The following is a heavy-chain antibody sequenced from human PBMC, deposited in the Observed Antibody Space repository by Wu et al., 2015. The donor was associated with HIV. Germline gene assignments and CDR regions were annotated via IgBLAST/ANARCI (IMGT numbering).Heavy chain of an antibody. J-gene: IGHJ3*02. CDR3: ASHYYDSSGYALWAFDI. CDR1: GYTFTSYG. CDR2: ISAYNGNT. Sequence: QVQLVQSGAEVKKPGSSVKVSCKASGYTFTSYGISWVRQAPGQGLEWMGWISAYNGNTNYAQKLQGRVTMTTDTSTSTAYMELRSLRSDDTAVYYCASHYYDSSGYALWAFDIWGQGTMVTVSS. V-gene: IGHV1-18*01. D-gene: IGHD3-22*01.